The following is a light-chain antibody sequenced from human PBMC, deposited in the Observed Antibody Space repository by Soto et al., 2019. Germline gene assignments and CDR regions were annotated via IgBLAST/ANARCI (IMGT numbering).Light chain of an antibody. Sequence: ATQMAQSPSSLSASVGDRITITCRASRGIGSDLSWYQQKPGKAPTLLLYAASNLQSGVPSRFRGSRSGTEFTLTVSSLQPEDFATYYCLQDHDDSWTFGQGTKVDIK. CDR1: RGIGSD. J-gene: IGKJ1*01. CDR3: LQDHDDSWT. CDR2: AAS. V-gene: IGKV1-6*01.